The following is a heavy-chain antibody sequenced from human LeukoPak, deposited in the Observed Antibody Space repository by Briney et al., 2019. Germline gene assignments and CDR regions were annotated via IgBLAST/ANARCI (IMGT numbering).Heavy chain of an antibody. V-gene: IGHV3-7*01. CDR1: GFPFSYYY. CDR3: ARNLVSPGWFDP. CDR2: IKHDGSEK. Sequence: GGSLRLSCVASGFPFSYYYMSWIRQAPGKGLEWVASIKHDGSEKYYVDSVKGRFTISRDDAKNSLYLQMNSLRAEDTAVYYCARNLVSPGWFDPWGQGTLVTVSS. D-gene: IGHD5/OR15-5a*01. J-gene: IGHJ5*02.